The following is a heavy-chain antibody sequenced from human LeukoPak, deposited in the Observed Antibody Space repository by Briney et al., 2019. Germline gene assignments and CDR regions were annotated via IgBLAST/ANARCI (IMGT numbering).Heavy chain of an antibody. CDR3: ARAQDSSGYYRGPLGY. Sequence: GASVKVSCKASGGTFSSYAISWVRQAHGQGLEWMGRIIPILGIANYAQKFQGRVTITADKSTSTAYMELSSLRSEDTAVYYCARAQDSSGYYRGPLGYWGQGTLATVSS. CDR1: GGTFSSYA. CDR2: IIPILGIA. V-gene: IGHV1-69*04. D-gene: IGHD3-22*01. J-gene: IGHJ4*02.